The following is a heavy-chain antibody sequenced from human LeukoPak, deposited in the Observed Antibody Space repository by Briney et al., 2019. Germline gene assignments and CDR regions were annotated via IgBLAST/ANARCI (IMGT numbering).Heavy chain of an antibody. Sequence: GASVKVSCKASGGTFSSYAISWVRQAPGQGLEWMGGIIPIFGTANYAQKFQGRVTITADESTSTAYMELRSLRSDDTAVYYCARDATGRAIRYWGQGTLVTVSS. J-gene: IGHJ4*02. CDR1: GGTFSSYA. D-gene: IGHD6-13*01. V-gene: IGHV1-69*13. CDR3: ARDATGRAIRY. CDR2: IIPIFGTA.